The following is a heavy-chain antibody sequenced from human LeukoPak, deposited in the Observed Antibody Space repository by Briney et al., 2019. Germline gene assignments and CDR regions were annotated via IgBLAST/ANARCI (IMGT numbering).Heavy chain of an antibody. CDR1: GFTSSSYA. V-gene: IGHV3-23*01. CDR3: AKRHIAAPGGDAFDA. CDR2: ISASGGTP. D-gene: IGHD5-12*01. Sequence: PEGSLRLSCAASGFTSSSYAMSWVRQAPGKGLEWVSAISASGGTPYYADPVKGRFTISRDNSQNTLYLQMNSLRAEDTAVYYCAKRHIAAPGGDAFDAWGQGTMVTVSS. J-gene: IGHJ3*01.